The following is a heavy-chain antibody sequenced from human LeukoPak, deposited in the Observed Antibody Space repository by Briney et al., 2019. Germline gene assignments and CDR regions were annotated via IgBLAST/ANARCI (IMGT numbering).Heavy chain of an antibody. CDR2: ISYSGTT. J-gene: IGHJ5*02. V-gene: IGHV4-39*02. CDR1: GGSISNKSHY. Sequence: PSETLSLTCTVSGGSISNKSHYWGWIRQTPGKGLEWIGSISYSGTTYYNPSLKSRVTISVDTSKNQFSLKLTSVTAADTAVYYCARERVVPDQHVNWFDPWGQGTLVTVSS. D-gene: IGHD2-2*01. CDR3: ARERVVPDQHVNWFDP.